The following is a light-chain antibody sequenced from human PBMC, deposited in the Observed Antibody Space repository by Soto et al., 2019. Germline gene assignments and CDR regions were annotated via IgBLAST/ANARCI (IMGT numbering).Light chain of an antibody. J-gene: IGKJ3*01. CDR2: DAS. CDR3: QHRTNGLP. CDR1: QNVSTY. V-gene: IGKV3-11*01. Sequence: EIVLTQSPATLSLSPGERVTIACRASQNVSTYLAWYQQKPGQAPRLLIYDASDRATGIPARLGGSGSGTDFVLTISRPEHDDSEVYYCQHRTNGLPFGPGTKLDIK.